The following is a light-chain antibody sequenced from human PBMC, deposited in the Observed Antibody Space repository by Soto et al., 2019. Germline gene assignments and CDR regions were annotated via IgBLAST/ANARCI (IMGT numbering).Light chain of an antibody. V-gene: IGLV2-14*02. CDR2: EVN. Sequence: QSALTQPASVSGSPGQSITISCTGTSSDFGNYNLVSWYQQHPGKVPKLILFEVNKRPSGVSGRFSGSKSGNTASLTISGLQAEDEADYYCTSYASTSNVVFGGGTKLTVL. J-gene: IGLJ2*01. CDR3: TSYASTSNVV. CDR1: SSDFGNYNL.